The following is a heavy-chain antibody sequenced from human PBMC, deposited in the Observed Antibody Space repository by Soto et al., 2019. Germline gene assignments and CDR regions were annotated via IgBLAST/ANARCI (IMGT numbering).Heavy chain of an antibody. J-gene: IGHJ6*02. D-gene: IGHD3-22*01. CDR3: ARDLLKDYYDSSGYYLPDGMDV. CDR2: ISAYNGNT. Sequence: ASVKVSCKASGYTFTSYGISWVRQAPGQGLEWMGWISAYNGNTNYAQKLQGRVTMATDTSTSTAYMELRSLRSDDTAVYYCARDLLKDYYDSSGYYLPDGMDVWGRGTTVTVSS. CDR1: GYTFTSYG. V-gene: IGHV1-18*04.